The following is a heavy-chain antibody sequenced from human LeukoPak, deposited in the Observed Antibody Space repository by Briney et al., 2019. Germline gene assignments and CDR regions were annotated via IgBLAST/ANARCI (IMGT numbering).Heavy chain of an antibody. CDR1: GFTFSSYG. CDR3: AKDMIS. CDR2: ISYDGSNK. V-gene: IGHV3-30*18. D-gene: IGHD3-22*01. J-gene: IGHJ5*02. Sequence: PGGSLRLSCAASGFTFSSYGMHWVRQAPGKGLEWVAVISYDGSNKYYADSVKGRFTISRDNSKNTLYLQMNSLRAEDTAVYYCAKDMISWGQGTLVTVSS.